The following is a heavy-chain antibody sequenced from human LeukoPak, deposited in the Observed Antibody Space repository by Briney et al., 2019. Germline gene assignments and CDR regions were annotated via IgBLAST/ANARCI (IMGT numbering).Heavy chain of an antibody. J-gene: IGHJ4*02. V-gene: IGHV5-51*01. CDR1: GYSFASYW. CDR3: ARYDYVWGTVTHPDY. CDR2: IYPGDSDT. D-gene: IGHD3-16*01. Sequence: GESLKISCKGSGYSFASYWIGWVRQMPGKGLEWMGIIYPGDSDTRYSPSFQGQVTISADKSISTAYLQWSSLKASGTAVYYCARYDYVWGTVTHPDYWGQGTLVTVSS.